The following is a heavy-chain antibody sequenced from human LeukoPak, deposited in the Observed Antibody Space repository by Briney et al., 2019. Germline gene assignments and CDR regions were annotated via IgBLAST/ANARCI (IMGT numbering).Heavy chain of an antibody. J-gene: IGHJ6*03. CDR3: ARTTEGGYIGYFYYYYMDV. V-gene: IGHV4-59*01. CDR1: GGSISSYY. D-gene: IGHD5-18*01. Sequence: SETLSLTCTVSGGSISSYYGSWIRQPPGKGLEWIGYIYYSGITNYNPSLKSRVTISVDTSKNQFSLKLRSVTAADTAVYSCARTTEGGYIGYFYYYYMDVWGKGTTVTISS. CDR2: IYYSGIT.